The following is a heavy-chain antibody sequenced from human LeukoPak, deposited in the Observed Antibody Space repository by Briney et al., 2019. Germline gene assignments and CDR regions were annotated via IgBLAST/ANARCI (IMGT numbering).Heavy chain of an antibody. Sequence: GGSLRLSCAASGLTVSNNYMSWVRQVPGMGLEWVSVIYSGGDTYYTDSVKGRFTISRDNSKNTLHLQMNSLRVEDTAVYYCARSNCNSCYLGVWYYFDYWGQGTLVTVSS. CDR3: ARSNCNSCYLGVWYYFDY. J-gene: IGHJ4*02. V-gene: IGHV3-66*01. CDR2: IYSGGDT. CDR1: GLTVSNNY. D-gene: IGHD1/OR15-1a*01.